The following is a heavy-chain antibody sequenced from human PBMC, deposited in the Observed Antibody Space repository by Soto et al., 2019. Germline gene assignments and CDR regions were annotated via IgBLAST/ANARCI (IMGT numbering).Heavy chain of an antibody. D-gene: IGHD5-12*01. CDR1: GGTFSNHI. CDR2: IIPMLAIT. CDR3: VRDSPIGSAFSGHDDIDS. V-gene: IGHV1-69*08. Sequence: QVQLVQSGAEVKKPGSSVKVSCKASGGTFSNHIITWVRQAPGQGPEWMGRIIPMLAITNYAQKFQGRVTITADKSTTTAYMEVSSLRPEDTATYYCVRDSPIGSAFSGHDDIDSWGQGTLVTVSS. J-gene: IGHJ4*02.